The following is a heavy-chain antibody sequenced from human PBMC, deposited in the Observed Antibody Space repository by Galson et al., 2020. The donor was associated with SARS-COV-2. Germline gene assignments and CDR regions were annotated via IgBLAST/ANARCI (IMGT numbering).Heavy chain of an antibody. CDR1: GFSFNNFG. D-gene: IGHD3-3*01. CDR2: ISYEGSKK. Sequence: GGSLRLSCVASGFSFNNFGMHWVRQAPGKGLEWVALISYEGSKKYYLDSVKGRFTVSKDTSKNTLYLLINSPRVEDTAVYYCAKFRDVFDFRSGYYSMDIWGQGTTVTVSS. CDR3: AKFRDVFDFRSGYYSMDI. J-gene: IGHJ6*02. V-gene: IGHV3-30*18.